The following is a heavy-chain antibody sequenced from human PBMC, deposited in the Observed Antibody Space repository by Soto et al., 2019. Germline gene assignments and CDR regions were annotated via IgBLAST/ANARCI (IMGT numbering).Heavy chain of an antibody. CDR2: INHSGST. D-gene: IGHD3-22*01. CDR3: ARANYYDSSGQGTYFDY. Sequence: PSETLSLTCAVYGGSFSGYYWSWIRQPPGKGLEWIGEINHSGSTNYNPSLKSRATISVDTSKNQFSLKLSSVTAADTAVYYCARANYYDSSGQGTYFDYWGQGTLVTVSS. J-gene: IGHJ4*02. V-gene: IGHV4-34*01. CDR1: GGSFSGYY.